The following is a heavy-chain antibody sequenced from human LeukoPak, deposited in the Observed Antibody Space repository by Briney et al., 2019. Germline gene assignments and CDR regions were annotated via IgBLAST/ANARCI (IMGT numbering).Heavy chain of an antibody. Sequence: GGSLRLSCAASGFTFSSYWMSWVRQAPGKGLEWVANIKQDGSDKHYVDSVKGRFTIYRDNAKNSLYLQMNSLRAEDTAVYYCARGDGQRKAFDYWGQGTLVTVSS. CDR2: IKQDGSDK. D-gene: IGHD5-24*01. J-gene: IGHJ4*02. V-gene: IGHV3-7*01. CDR3: ARGDGQRKAFDY. CDR1: GFTFSSYW.